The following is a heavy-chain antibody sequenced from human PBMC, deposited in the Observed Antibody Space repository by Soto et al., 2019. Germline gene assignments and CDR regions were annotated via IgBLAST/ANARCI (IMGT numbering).Heavy chain of an antibody. CDR1: GGSVNGYY. D-gene: IGHD1-20*01. CDR3: ATRITVFGLLIPPFDP. CDR2: INHTGDT. J-gene: IGHJ5*02. Sequence: QVHLQQWGAGLLKPSETLSLTCAVYGGSVNGYYWNWIRQPPGKGLEWIGEINHTGDTHYNPSLKSRVTMSVDTSKNQLSLRLSSVTAADTAIYYCATRITVFGLLIPPFDPWGQGTQVTVSS. V-gene: IGHV4-34*02.